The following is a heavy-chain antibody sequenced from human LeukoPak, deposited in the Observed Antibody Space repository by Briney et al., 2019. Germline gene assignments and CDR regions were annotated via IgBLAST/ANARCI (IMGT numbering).Heavy chain of an antibody. Sequence: ASVKVSCKASGYTFTSYDINWVRQTTGQGLEWMGWMNPNSGNTGYAQRLQARVTITRNTSISTAYMELSSLRSEDTAVYYCVRGAGSCSSTSCSLGYWGQGTLVTVSS. V-gene: IGHV1-8*03. J-gene: IGHJ4*02. CDR3: VRGAGSCSSTSCSLGY. CDR2: MNPNSGNT. CDR1: GYTFTSYD. D-gene: IGHD2-2*01.